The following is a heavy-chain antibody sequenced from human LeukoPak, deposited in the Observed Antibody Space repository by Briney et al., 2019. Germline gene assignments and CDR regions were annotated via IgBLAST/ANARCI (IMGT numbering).Heavy chain of an antibody. J-gene: IGHJ4*02. CDR3: AKDARWQCDRTNCFLFDH. D-gene: IGHD2-2*01. Sequence: GGFLRLSCAASGFTFSPYAITWVRQAPGEGLEWVSSINGADGSTYYADSVKGRFSISRDNSKNTVYLQMNSLRAEDTAVYYCAKDARWQCDRTNCFLFDHWGQGIRVTVSS. CDR1: GFTFSPYA. CDR2: INGADGST. V-gene: IGHV3-23*01.